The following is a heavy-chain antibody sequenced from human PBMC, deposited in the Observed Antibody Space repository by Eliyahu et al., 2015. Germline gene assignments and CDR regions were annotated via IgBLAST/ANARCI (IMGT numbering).Heavy chain of an antibody. CDR2: ISGRDGST. CDR3: AKVIHSSGYYSGLFDAFDI. Sequence: EVQLLESGGGLVQPGGSLRLSCSASGFTXSNNAXNWVRQAPGKGLEWVSTISGRDGSTYYADSVKGRFTISRDNSKNTLYLQMNSLRAEDTAVYYCAKVIHSSGYYSGLFDAFDIWGQGTMVTVSS. CDR1: GFTXSNNA. V-gene: IGHV3-23*01. J-gene: IGHJ3*02. D-gene: IGHD3-22*01.